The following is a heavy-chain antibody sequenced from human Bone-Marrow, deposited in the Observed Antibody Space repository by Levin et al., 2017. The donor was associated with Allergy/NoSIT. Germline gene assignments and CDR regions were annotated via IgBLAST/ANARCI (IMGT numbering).Heavy chain of an antibody. Sequence: KPSETLSLTCAISGDSVSANTAAWNWIRQSPSRGLEWLGRTYHRSKWYNDYAVSVRSRLTINADTSKNQFSLQLNSVTPEDTAVYYCARAQIPYCAGSSCTSYVDVWGKGTTVTVSS. CDR2: TYHRSKWYN. D-gene: IGHD2-15*01. V-gene: IGHV6-1*01. J-gene: IGHJ6*04. CDR3: ARAQIPYCAGSSCTSYVDV. CDR1: GDSVSANTAA.